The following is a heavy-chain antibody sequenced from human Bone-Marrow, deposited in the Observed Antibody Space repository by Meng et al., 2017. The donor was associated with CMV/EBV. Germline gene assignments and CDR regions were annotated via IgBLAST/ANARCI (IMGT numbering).Heavy chain of an antibody. CDR2: IRFDESNK. Sequence: LSLTCAASGFTFSSYAMHWVRQAPGKGLDWVAFIRFDESNKYYADSVKGRFTISRDISKNSLYLQMNSLRAEDTAVYYCAKCPLRFLETHGMDVWGQGTTVTVSS. V-gene: IGHV3-30*02. CDR1: GFTFSSYA. J-gene: IGHJ6*02. CDR3: AKCPLRFLETHGMDV. D-gene: IGHD3-3*01.